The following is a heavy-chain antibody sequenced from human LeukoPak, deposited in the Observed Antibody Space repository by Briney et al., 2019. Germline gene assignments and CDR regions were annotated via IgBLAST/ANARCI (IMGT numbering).Heavy chain of an antibody. Sequence: GASVKVSCKASRYTFTDYSMNWVRQAPGQGLEWMGWINTNTGNPTYAQGFTGRFVFSLDTSVSTAYLQISSLKAEDTAVYYCATKSLDRYYDILTGPMGVYYYYYYMDVWGKGTTVTVSS. J-gene: IGHJ6*03. D-gene: IGHD3-9*01. CDR2: INTNTGNP. CDR3: ATKSLDRYYDILTGPMGVYYYYYYMDV. V-gene: IGHV7-4-1*02. CDR1: RYTFTDYS.